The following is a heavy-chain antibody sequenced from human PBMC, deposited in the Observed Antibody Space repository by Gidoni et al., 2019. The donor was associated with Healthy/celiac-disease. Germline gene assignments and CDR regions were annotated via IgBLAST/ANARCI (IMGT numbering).Heavy chain of an antibody. CDR2: IYYSGST. J-gene: IGHJ4*02. D-gene: IGHD3-9*01. Sequence: QVQLQESGPGLVKPSETLSLTCPVSGGSISSYYWRWIRQPPGKGLEWIGYIYYSGSTNYNPSLKSRVTISVDTSKNQFSLKLSSVTAADTAVYYCARLYYDILTGYFYFDYWGQGTLVTVSS. CDR3: ARLYYDILTGYFYFDY. V-gene: IGHV4-59*08. CDR1: GGSISSYY.